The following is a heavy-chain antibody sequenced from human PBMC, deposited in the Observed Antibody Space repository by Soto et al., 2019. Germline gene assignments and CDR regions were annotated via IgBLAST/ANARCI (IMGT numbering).Heavy chain of an antibody. J-gene: IGHJ6*03. CDR3: AREAKPRNYYYYMDV. CDR1: GGTFSSYT. CDR2: IIPILGIA. Sequence: QVQLVQSGAEVKKPGSSVKVSCKASGGTFSSYTISWVRQAPGQGLEWMGRIIPILGIANYAQKFQGRVTITADKSTSTAYKELSSLRSEDTAVYYCAREAKPRNYYYYMDVWGKGTTVTVSS. V-gene: IGHV1-69*08.